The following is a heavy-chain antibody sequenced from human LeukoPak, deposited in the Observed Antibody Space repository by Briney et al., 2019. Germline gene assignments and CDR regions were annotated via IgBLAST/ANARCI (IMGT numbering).Heavy chain of an antibody. J-gene: IGHJ4*02. CDR1: GLTFDDYG. Sequence: AGGSLRLSCAAAGLTFDDYGMSWVRQAPGRGLEWDSGINWNGGRTGYADSVKGRFTISRDNAKNSRYLKMNRLRAEDTALYYCARQAEPWLDIFDCWGQGTPVTVYS. CDR3: ARQAEPWLDIFDC. V-gene: IGHV3-20*04. CDR2: INWNGGRT. D-gene: IGHD6-19*01.